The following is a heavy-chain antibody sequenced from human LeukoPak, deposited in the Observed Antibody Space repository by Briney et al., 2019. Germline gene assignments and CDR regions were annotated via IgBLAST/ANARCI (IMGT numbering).Heavy chain of an antibody. J-gene: IGHJ4*02. CDR3: ARRRWPGASSRVTPDFDY. CDR2: IYPGDSDT. CDR1: GHSFTSYW. Sequence: GESLKISCKGSGHSFTSYWIGWVLQMPGKGLEWMGIIYPGDSDTRYSPSFQGQVTISADKSISTAYLQWSSLKASDTAMYYCARRRWPGASSRVTPDFDYWGQGTLVTVSS. V-gene: IGHV5-51*01. D-gene: IGHD6-13*01.